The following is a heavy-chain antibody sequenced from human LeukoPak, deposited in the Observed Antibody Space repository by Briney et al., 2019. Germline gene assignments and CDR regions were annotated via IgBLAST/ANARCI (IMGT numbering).Heavy chain of an antibody. CDR3: ARGDYYDSSGYYYVGCYFDY. CDR2: IYHSGST. V-gene: IGHV4-38-2*02. CDR1: GYSISSGYY. J-gene: IGHJ4*02. Sequence: KPSETLSLTCTVSGYSISSGYYWGWIRQPPGKGLEWIGSIYHSGSTYYNPSLKSRVTISVDTSKNQFSLKLSSVTAADTAVYYCARGDYYDSSGYYYVGCYFDYWGQGTLVTVSS. D-gene: IGHD3-22*01.